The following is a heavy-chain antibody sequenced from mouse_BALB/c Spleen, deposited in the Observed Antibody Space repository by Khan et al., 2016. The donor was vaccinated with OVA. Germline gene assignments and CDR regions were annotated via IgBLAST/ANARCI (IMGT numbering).Heavy chain of an antibody. CDR1: GFTFSAYY. CDR2: ISDGGSYS. D-gene: IGHD1-1*02. Sequence: VQLKESGGGLVKPGGSLTLSCAASGFTFSAYYMYWIRQTPEKRLEWVATISDGGSYSYYPDRVKGRFTISSEDVKSNLYLQRSSLKSENTAMYYCARGFYGGPFTYWGQGTLVTVSA. V-gene: IGHV5-4*02. J-gene: IGHJ3*01. CDR3: ARGFYGGPFTY.